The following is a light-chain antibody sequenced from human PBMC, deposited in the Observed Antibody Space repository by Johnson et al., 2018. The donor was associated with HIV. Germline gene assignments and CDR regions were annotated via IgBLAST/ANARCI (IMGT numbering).Light chain of an antibody. CDR2: DNN. CDR1: SSNVGSSF. CDR3: GTWDSSLTLYV. Sequence: QSVLTQPPSVSAAPGQTVTISCSGSSSNVGSSFVSWYRQVPGTAPKLLIYDNNKRPSGIPGRFSGSKSGTSATLGITGLQTGDEADYYCGTWDSSLTLYVFGTGTKVTVI. J-gene: IGLJ1*01. V-gene: IGLV1-51*01.